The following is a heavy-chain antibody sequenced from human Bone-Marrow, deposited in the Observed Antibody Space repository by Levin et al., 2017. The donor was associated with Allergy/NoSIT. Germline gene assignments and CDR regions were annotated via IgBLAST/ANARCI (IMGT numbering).Heavy chain of an antibody. CDR1: GFTFSNAW. Sequence: LSLTCAASGFTFSNAWMSWVRQAPGKGLEWVGRIKSKTDGGTTDYAAPVKGRFTISRDDSKNTLYLQMNSLKTEDTAVYYCTTWARVAAAAGRDFDYWGQGTLVTVSS. D-gene: IGHD6-13*01. V-gene: IGHV3-15*01. CDR2: IKSKTDGGTT. CDR3: TTWARVAAAAGRDFDY. J-gene: IGHJ4*02.